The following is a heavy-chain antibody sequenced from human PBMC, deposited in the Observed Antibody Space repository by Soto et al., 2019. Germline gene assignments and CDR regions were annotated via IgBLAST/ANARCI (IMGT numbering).Heavy chain of an antibody. V-gene: IGHV3-23*01. D-gene: IGHD1-1*01. CDR2: ISGSGGST. J-gene: IGHJ6*02. CDR1: GFTFSSYA. CDR3: AKDRIGTTGTILFYYYYYGMDV. Sequence: EVQLLESGGGLVQPGGSLRLSCAASGFTFSSYAMSWVRQAPGKGLEWVSAISGSGGSTYYADSVKGRFTISRDNSKNPLYLQMNSLRAEDTAVYYCAKDRIGTTGTILFYYYYYGMDVWGQGTTVTVSS.